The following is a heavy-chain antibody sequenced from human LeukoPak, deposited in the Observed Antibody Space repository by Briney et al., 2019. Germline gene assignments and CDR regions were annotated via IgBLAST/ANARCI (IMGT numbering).Heavy chain of an antibody. J-gene: IGHJ4*02. V-gene: IGHV3-66*01. CDR3: ARGILAAGTFDC. Sequence: GGSLTLSCAASGFTVNNIYMSWVRQAPGKGPEWVSVTYTDGTTYYADSVKGRFTISRDNGKNTLYLQMNTLRAEDTAVYYCARGILAAGTFDCWGQGTLVTVSS. CDR1: GFTVNNIY. D-gene: IGHD6-13*01. CDR2: TYTDGTT.